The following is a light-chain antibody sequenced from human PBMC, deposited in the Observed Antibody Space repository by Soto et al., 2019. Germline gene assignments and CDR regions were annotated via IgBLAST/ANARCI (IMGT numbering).Light chain of an antibody. V-gene: IGKV3-20*01. J-gene: IGKJ5*01. Sequence: EIVLTQSPGTLSLSPGERATLSCRASQSVSSNLAWYQQKPGQAPRLLISGASSRATGIPDRVSGSGSGTDFTLTITRLEPEDFAMYFCQHYGGSPITFGQGTRLDIK. CDR3: QHYGGSPIT. CDR1: QSVSSN. CDR2: GAS.